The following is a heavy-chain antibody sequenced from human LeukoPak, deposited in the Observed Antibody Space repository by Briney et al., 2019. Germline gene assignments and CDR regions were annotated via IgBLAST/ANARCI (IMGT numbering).Heavy chain of an antibody. Sequence: PGGSLRPSCAASGFTVSSNYMSWVRQAPGKGLEWVSVIYSGGSTYYADSVKGRFTISRDNSKNTLYLQMNSLRAEDTAVYYCARERSYGGPLDYWGQGTLVTVSS. J-gene: IGHJ4*02. CDR1: GFTVSSNY. V-gene: IGHV3-66*01. D-gene: IGHD3-16*01. CDR3: ARERSYGGPLDY. CDR2: IYSGGST.